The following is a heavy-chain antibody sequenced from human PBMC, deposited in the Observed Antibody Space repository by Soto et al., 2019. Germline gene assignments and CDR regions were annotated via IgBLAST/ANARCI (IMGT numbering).Heavy chain of an antibody. Sequence: SETLSLTCAVYGGSFSGYYWSWIRQPPGKGLEWIGEINHSGSTNYNPSLKSRVTISVDTSKNQFSLKLSSVTAADTAVYYCVSSSWYLGWFDPWGQGTLVTVSS. CDR2: INHSGST. V-gene: IGHV4-34*01. J-gene: IGHJ5*02. D-gene: IGHD6-13*01. CDR1: GGSFSGYY. CDR3: VSSSWYLGWFDP.